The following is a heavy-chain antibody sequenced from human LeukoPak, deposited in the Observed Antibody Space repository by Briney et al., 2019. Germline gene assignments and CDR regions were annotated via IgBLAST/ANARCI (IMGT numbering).Heavy chain of an antibody. D-gene: IGHD4-23*01. CDR1: GYTFTSYD. CDR3: ARGDFTTVVTPVLNYYYYMDV. J-gene: IGHJ6*03. Sequence: ASVKVSCKASGYTFTSYDINWVRQATGQGLEWMGGMNPNSGNTDYAQKFQGRVTITRNNSISTAYMELSSLRSEDTAVYCCARGDFTTVVTPVLNYYYYMDVWGKGTTVTISS. V-gene: IGHV1-8*03. CDR2: MNPNSGNT.